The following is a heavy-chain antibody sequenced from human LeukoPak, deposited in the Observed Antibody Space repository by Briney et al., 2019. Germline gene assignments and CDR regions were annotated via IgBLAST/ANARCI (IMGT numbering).Heavy chain of an antibody. J-gene: IGHJ4*02. CDR1: GFTFSSYA. V-gene: IGHV3-23*01. CDR2: ISGSGGST. Sequence: GGSLRLSWAASGFTFSSYAMSWVRQAPGKGLEWVSTISGSGGSTYYADSVKGRFTISRDNSKNTLHLQMNSLRADDTVFYYCATHEYNAGSWSLLHYWGQGTVVTVSS. CDR3: ATHEYNAGSWSLLHY. D-gene: IGHD6-13*01.